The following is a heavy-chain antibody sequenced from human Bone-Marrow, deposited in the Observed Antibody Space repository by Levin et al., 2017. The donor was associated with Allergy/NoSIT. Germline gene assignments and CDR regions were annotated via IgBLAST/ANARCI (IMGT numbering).Heavy chain of an antibody. D-gene: IGHD6-25*01. CDR2: ISGSSDYI. V-gene: IGHV3-21*01. Sequence: GESLKISCAASGFSFSTYSMSWVRQAPGRGLEWVSYISGSSDYIYYADSVKGRFTISRDNAKNSLFLQMNSLRAEDTAVYYCAGVYGGSGRYFDYWGQGTLVTVSS. CDR3: AGVYGGSGRYFDY. CDR1: GFSFSTYS. J-gene: IGHJ4*02.